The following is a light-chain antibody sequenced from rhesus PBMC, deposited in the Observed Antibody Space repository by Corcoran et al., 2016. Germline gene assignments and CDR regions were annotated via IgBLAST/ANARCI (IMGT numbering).Light chain of an antibody. J-gene: IGKJ1*01. V-gene: IGKV1-43*02. CDR2: AAS. Sequence: DIQMTQSPSSLSASVGDRVTITCRASQGISTFLNWYQQKPGKAPKRLIYAASSLESGVTSRFSGNGSGTDVTLTISSLQPEDFATYYCLQYNSDPWTFGQGTKVEIK. CDR3: LQYNSDPWT. CDR1: QGISTF.